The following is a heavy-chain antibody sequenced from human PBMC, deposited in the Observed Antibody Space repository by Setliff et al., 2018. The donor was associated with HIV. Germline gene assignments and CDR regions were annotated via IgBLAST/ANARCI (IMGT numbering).Heavy chain of an antibody. J-gene: IGHJ4*02. CDR1: GYIFTNFG. V-gene: IGHV1-18*01. CDR2: INLVTGKT. Sequence: ASVKVSCKAFGYIFTNFGISWVRQAPGQGLEWMGWINLVTGKTAYLQKFQGRVIITRDTSASTAFMEMSSLRSEDTAVYFCANGGSGGQFDHWGQGTQVTVSS. CDR3: ANGGSGGQFDH. D-gene: IGHD3-16*01.